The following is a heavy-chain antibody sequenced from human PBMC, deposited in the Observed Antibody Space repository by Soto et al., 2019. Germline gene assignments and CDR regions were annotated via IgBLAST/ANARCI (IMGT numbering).Heavy chain of an antibody. CDR1: GASISTKHHN. J-gene: IGHJ5*02. V-gene: IGHV4-39*01. CDR3: ARLPTGYPNWFDP. Sequence: QVQLQGSGPGLVRPSETLSLTCTVSGASISTKHHNWAWVRQPPGKGVERMGNINYRGDTSFTPAPGRRISMFVDTSTRQFSMKLTSVTAADTAVYYCARLPTGYPNWFDPWGQGTLVTVSS. CDR2: INYRGDT. D-gene: IGHD3-9*01.